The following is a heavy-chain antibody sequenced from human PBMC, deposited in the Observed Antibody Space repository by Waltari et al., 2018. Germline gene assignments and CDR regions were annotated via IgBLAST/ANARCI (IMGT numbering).Heavy chain of an antibody. CDR3: ARDVPPIVGVVTLYNWFDP. CDR2: ISAYNGNT. J-gene: IGHJ5*02. CDR1: GYTFTSYG. Sequence: QVQLVQSGAEVKKPGASVKVSCKASGYTFTSYGISWVRQAPGQGLEWMGWISAYNGNTNYAQKLQGRVTMTTDTSTSTAYMELRSLRSDDTAVYYCARDVPPIVGVVTLYNWFDPWGQGTLVTVSS. D-gene: IGHD3-3*01. V-gene: IGHV1-18*01.